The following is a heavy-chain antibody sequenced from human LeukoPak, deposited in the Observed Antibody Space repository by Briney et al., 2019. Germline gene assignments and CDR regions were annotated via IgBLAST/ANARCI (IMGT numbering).Heavy chain of an antibody. J-gene: IGHJ4*02. CDR1: GFTFSSYS. CDR3: AKGGYGDYYYFDY. D-gene: IGHD4-17*01. V-gene: IGHV3-21*01. CDR2: ISSSSSYI. Sequence: GGSLRLSCAASGFTFSSYSMNWVRQAPGKGLEWVSSISSSSSYIYYADSVKGRFTISRDNSKNTLYLQMNSLRAEDTAVYYCAKGGYGDYYYFDYWGQGTLVTVSS.